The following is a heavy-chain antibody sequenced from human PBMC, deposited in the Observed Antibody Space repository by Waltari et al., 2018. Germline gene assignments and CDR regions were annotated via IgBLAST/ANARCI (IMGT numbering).Heavy chain of an antibody. CDR1: GGSISSGGYY. CDR3: ARDPLYCSSTSCYAAYGMDV. D-gene: IGHD2-2*01. J-gene: IGHJ6*02. V-gene: IGHV4-31*03. Sequence: QVQLQESGPGLVKPSQTLSLTCTVSGGSISSGGYYWSWIRQHPGKGREWIGYIYHSGSPYYTPSLKSRVNISVDRSKNQFSLKLSSVTAADTAVYYCARDPLYCSSTSCYAAYGMDVWGQGTTVTVSS. CDR2: IYHSGSP.